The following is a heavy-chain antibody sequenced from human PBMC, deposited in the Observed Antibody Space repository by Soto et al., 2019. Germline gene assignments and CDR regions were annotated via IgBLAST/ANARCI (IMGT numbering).Heavy chain of an antibody. V-gene: IGHV3-33*01. CDR2: IWYDGSKK. D-gene: IGHD6-19*01. Sequence: QVQLVESGGGVVQPGRSLRLSCAAPGFTFSSYGMHWVRQAPGKGLEWVAVIWYDGSKKYYAESVEARLPISRDNSKNTLYLQMNSLRAEDTAVYYCARDPGQWLGGFGFWGQGTLDTVSS. CDR3: ARDPGQWLGGFGF. CDR1: GFTFSSYG. J-gene: IGHJ4*02.